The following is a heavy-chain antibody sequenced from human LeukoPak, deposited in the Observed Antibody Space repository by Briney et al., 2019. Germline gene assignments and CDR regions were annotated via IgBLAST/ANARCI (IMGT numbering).Heavy chain of an antibody. CDR2: MNPNSGNT. CDR1: GYTFTSYD. D-gene: IGHD2-15*01. CDR3: ARGNRVVVAATKYYFDY. Sequence: ASVKVSCKASGYTFTSYDINSVRHATGQGLEWMGWMNPNSGNTGYAQKFQGRVTITRHTSISTAYMELSSLRSEDTAVYYCARGNRVVVAATKYYFDYWGQGTLVTVSS. J-gene: IGHJ4*02. V-gene: IGHV1-8*03.